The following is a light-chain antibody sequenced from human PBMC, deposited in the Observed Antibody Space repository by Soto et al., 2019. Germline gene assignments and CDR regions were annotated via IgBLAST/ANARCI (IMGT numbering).Light chain of an antibody. V-gene: IGKV1-39*01. CDR2: AAS. Sequence: DIQMTQSPSSLSASVGDRVTITCRASQSISSYLNWYQQKPGKAPKLLIYAASSLQSGVPSRFSGSGSGTDFTLTISSLQPEDFANYYCQQSYSTPLTFGGGNKVEIK. CDR1: QSISSY. CDR3: QQSYSTPLT. J-gene: IGKJ4*01.